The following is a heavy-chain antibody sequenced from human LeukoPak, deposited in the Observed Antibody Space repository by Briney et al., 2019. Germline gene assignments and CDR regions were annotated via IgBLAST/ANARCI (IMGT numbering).Heavy chain of an antibody. V-gene: IGHV1-2*02. CDR2: INPNSGGT. CDR1: GYTFTIYY. D-gene: IGHD4-17*01. J-gene: IGHJ4*02. Sequence: ASVKVSCKASGYTFTIYYIHWVRQAPGQGLEWMGWINPNSGGTNYAQKFQGRVTMTRDTSISTAYMELSRLRSDDTAVYYCARERYGDYLDYWGQGTLVTVSS. CDR3: ARERYGDYLDY.